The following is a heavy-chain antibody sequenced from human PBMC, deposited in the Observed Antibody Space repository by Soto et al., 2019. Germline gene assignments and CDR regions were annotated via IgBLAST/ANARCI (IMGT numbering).Heavy chain of an antibody. D-gene: IGHD6-13*01. V-gene: IGHV3-23*01. CDR1: GFTFSDYG. Sequence: EVQLLESGGGLVQPGGSLRLSCAASGFTFSDYGMSWVRQAPGKGLEWVSSITSSGGGTYYADSVKGRFTVSRDNSKNTVYLQMSSLRDEDTAVYYCAKLTAAWGQGTLVTVSS. J-gene: IGHJ4*02. CDR2: ITSSGGGT. CDR3: AKLTAA.